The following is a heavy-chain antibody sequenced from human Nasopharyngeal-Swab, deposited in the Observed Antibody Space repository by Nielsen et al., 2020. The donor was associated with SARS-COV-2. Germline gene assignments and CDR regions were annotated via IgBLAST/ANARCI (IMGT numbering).Heavy chain of an antibody. D-gene: IGHD3-10*01. CDR3: ARAFGGGYYYGMDA. CDR1: GFSISGYW. J-gene: IGHJ6*02. Sequence: GESLKISCAASGFSISGYWMHWVRQAPGKGLVWVSRISSDGGANYADSATGRFTISRDNAKNTVYLQMNSLRAEDTAVYYCARAFGGGYYYGMDAWGQGTTVTVSS. V-gene: IGHV3-74*01. CDR2: ISSDGGA.